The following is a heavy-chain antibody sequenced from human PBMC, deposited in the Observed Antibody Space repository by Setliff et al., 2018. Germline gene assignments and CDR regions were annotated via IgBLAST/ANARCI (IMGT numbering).Heavy chain of an antibody. CDR2: ISGSGGST. V-gene: IGHV3-23*01. D-gene: IGHD3-22*01. J-gene: IGHJ4*02. CDR1: GFTVSSNY. CDR3: AKDSSYSMIVVVIPFDY. Sequence: GSLRLSCAASGFTVSSNYMSWVRQAPGKGLEWVSAISGSGGSTYYTDSVKGRFTISRDNSKNTLYLQMNSLRAEDTAVYYCAKDSSYSMIVVVIPFDYWGQGTLVTVSS.